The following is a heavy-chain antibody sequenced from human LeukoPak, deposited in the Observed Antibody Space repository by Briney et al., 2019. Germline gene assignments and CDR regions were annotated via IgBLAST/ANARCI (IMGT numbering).Heavy chain of an antibody. J-gene: IGHJ5*02. Sequence: PGGSLRLSCAASGFTFSSYSMNWVRQAPGKGLEWVSYISSSSTIYYADSVKGRFTISRDNAKNSLYLQMNSLRAEDTAVYYCARDSDTAMVTSWGQGTLVTVSS. CDR1: GFTFSSYS. V-gene: IGHV3-48*01. CDR3: ARDSDTAMVTS. D-gene: IGHD5-18*01. CDR2: ISSSSTI.